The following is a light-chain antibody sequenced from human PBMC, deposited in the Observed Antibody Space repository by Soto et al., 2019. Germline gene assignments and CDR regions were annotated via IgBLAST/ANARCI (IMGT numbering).Light chain of an antibody. V-gene: IGKV1-39*01. CDR1: QIISTY. J-gene: IGKJ1*01. Sequence: DIQMTQSPSSLSASVGDRVTISCRASQIISTYLNWYQQKPGTAPRLLISRASSVKSGVPPRFRGSGSGRYFTLTISSLRPEDIATYFCQQSYTSPPWTFGQGTKVEVK. CDR3: QQSYTSPPWT. CDR2: RAS.